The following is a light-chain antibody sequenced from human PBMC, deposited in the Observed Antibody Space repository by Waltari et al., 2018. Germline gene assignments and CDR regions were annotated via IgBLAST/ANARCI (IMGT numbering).Light chain of an antibody. CDR2: ATS. J-gene: IGKJ3*01. V-gene: IGKV1-16*02. Sequence: DIQMTQSPSSLSASVGDRVTITCRASQAIRNYLAWFQHKPGQAPKTLIYATSNLQSGGPGKFSGSGSGTDFTLTISSLQPEDSATYYCQQYDTHPFTFGPGTKVEIK. CDR3: QQYDTHPFT. CDR1: QAIRNY.